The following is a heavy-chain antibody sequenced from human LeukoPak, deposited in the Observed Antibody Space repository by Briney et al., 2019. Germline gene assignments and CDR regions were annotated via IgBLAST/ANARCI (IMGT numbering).Heavy chain of an antibody. CDR3: ARPTWSSGWHGNEGDDY. CDR1: GGSISSSSYY. V-gene: IGHV4-39*01. Sequence: SETLSLTCTVSGGSISSSSYYWGWIRQPPGKGLEWIGSIYYSGSTYYNPSLKSRVTISVDTSKNQFSLKLSSVTAADTAVYYCARPTWSSGWHGNEGDDYWGQGTLVTVSS. D-gene: IGHD6-19*01. CDR2: IYYSGST. J-gene: IGHJ4*02.